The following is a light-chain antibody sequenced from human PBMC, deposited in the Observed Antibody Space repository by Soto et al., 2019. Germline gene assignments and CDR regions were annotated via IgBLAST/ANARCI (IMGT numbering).Light chain of an antibody. Sequence: IQLTQSPSSRSASVGDRVTIPCRARQGISSYLAWYQQKPGKAPKLLIYAASTLQSGVPSRFSGSGSVTDFTLAISSLQPEDFATYYCQQLNSYPPYTFGQGTKLEIK. CDR3: QQLNSYPPYT. CDR2: AAS. V-gene: IGKV1-9*01. J-gene: IGKJ2*01. CDR1: QGISSY.